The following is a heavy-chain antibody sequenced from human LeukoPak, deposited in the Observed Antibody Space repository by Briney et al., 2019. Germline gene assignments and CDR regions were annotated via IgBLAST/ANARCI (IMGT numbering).Heavy chain of an antibody. CDR2: ISDDGSKK. Sequence: GGSLRLSCAASGFTFNNYAIHWVRQAPGKGLQWITVISDDGSKKYYADSVKGRFTISRDNSKNTVYLQMNSLRAEDTAMYYCAREGTYYFASGSFQGYYFDYWGQGTLVTVSS. J-gene: IGHJ4*02. D-gene: IGHD3-10*01. CDR3: AREGTYYFASGSFQGYYFDY. CDR1: GFTFNNYA. V-gene: IGHV3-30-3*01.